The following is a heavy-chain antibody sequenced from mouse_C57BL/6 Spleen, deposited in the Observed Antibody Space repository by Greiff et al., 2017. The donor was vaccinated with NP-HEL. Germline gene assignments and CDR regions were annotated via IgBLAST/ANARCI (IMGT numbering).Heavy chain of an antibody. CDR1: GFNIKDYY. V-gene: IGHV14-1*01. D-gene: IGHD2-4*01. Sequence: VQLQQSGAELVRPGASVKLSCTASGFNIKDYYMHWVKQRPEQGLEWIGRIDPEDGDTEYAPKFPGKATMTADTSSNTAYLQLSSLTSEDTAVYYCTPIYYDYDVVAWFAYWGQGTLVTVSA. CDR2: IDPEDGDT. J-gene: IGHJ3*01. CDR3: TPIYYDYDVVAWFAY.